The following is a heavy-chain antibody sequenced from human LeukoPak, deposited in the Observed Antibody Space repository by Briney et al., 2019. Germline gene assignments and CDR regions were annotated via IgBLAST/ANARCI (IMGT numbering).Heavy chain of an antibody. CDR3: ASWDGSGSYYHYYGMDV. CDR2: IDLSDSYT. V-gene: IGHV5-10-1*01. CDR1: GYSFTSYW. D-gene: IGHD3-10*01. Sequence: GESLKISCKGSGYSFTSYWISWVRQIPGKGLEWMGRIDLSDSYTNYSPSFQGHVTISADKSISTAYLQWSSLKASDTAMYYCASWDGSGSYYHYYGMDVWGKGTTVTVSS. J-gene: IGHJ6*04.